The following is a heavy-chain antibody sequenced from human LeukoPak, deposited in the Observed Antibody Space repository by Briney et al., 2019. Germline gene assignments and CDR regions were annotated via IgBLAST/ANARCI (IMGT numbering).Heavy chain of an antibody. V-gene: IGHV4-4*07. CDR3: ARVPLHGYYDILTGYYSAGVAFDI. J-gene: IGHJ3*02. D-gene: IGHD3-9*01. CDR2: IYTSGST. CDR1: GGSISTYY. Sequence: SETLSLTCTVSGGSISTYYWSWIRQPAGKGLEWIGRIYTSGSTNYSPSLKSRLSMSVDTSKNQFSLKLSSVTAADMAVYYCARVPLHGYYDILTGYYSAGVAFDIWGQGTMVTVSS.